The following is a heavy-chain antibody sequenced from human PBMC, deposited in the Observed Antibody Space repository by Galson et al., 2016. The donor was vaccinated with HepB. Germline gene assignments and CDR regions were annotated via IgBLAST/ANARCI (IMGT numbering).Heavy chain of an antibody. J-gene: IGHJ6*02. CDR1: GDSVSSNVAA. CDR3: ARVNHLGRGMSV. CDR2: TFYRSEWQT. Sequence: CAISGDSVSSNVAAWNWFRQSPSGGLEWLGRTFYRSEWQTDYAMSVESRMTISPDTSKNQVSLHLRSVTPEDTAVYYCARVNHLGRGMSVWGQGTTVTVSS. V-gene: IGHV6-1*01.